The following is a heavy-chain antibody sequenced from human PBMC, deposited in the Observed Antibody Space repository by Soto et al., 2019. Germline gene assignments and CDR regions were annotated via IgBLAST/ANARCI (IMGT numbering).Heavy chain of an antibody. Sequence: QVQLVESGGGVVQPGRSLRLSCAASGFTFSSYGMHWVRQAPGKGLEWVAVIWYDGSNKYYADSVKGRFTISRDNSKNPLYLLLNSLRAEDTVVYYWARDPGLETSPGIAAAALGVYYYYYGMDVWGQGTTVTVSS. V-gene: IGHV3-33*01. CDR3: ARDPGLETSPGIAAAALGVYYYYYGMDV. CDR2: IWYDGSNK. CDR1: GFTFSSYG. D-gene: IGHD6-13*01. J-gene: IGHJ6*02.